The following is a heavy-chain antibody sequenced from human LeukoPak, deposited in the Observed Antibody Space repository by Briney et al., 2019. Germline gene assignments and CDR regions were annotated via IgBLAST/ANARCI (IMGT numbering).Heavy chain of an antibody. J-gene: IGHJ4*02. V-gene: IGHV3-23*01. D-gene: IGHD2/OR15-2a*01. CDR1: GFTFTTYA. Sequence: GGSLRLSCAVSGFTFTTYAMTWVRQAPGKGLEWVSAISDSVTSTHYADSVKGRFTISRDNSKNTLYLQINSLRADDTAIYYCSTAHFRDYWGQGTLVTVSS. CDR3: STAHFRDY. CDR2: ISDSVTST.